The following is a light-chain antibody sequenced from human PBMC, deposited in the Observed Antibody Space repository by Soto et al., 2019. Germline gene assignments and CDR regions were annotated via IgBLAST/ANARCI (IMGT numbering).Light chain of an antibody. CDR2: WAS. J-gene: IGKJ4*01. CDR3: QQYYITPLT. CDR1: QSVLYSSNNKNY. Sequence: DIVMIQSPDSLAVSLGERATINCKSSQSVLYSSNNKNYLAWYQQKPGQPPKLLISWASTRESGVPERFSGSGSGTDFTRTISSLQAEDVAVYYCQQYYITPLTFGGGTKVEIK. V-gene: IGKV4-1*01.